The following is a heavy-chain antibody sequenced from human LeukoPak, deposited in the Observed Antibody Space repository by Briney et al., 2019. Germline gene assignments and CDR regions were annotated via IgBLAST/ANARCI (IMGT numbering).Heavy chain of an antibody. V-gene: IGHV3-48*01. CDR3: ARAGRYYYDSSGYYYDAFDI. Sequence: PGGSLRLSCAASGFTFSSYSMNWVRQAPGKGLEWVSYISSSSSTINYVDSVKGRFTISRDNAKNSLYLQMNSLRAEDTAVYYCARAGRYYYDSSGYYYDAFDIWGQGTMVTVSS. J-gene: IGHJ3*02. CDR1: GFTFSSYS. D-gene: IGHD3-22*01. CDR2: ISSSSSTI.